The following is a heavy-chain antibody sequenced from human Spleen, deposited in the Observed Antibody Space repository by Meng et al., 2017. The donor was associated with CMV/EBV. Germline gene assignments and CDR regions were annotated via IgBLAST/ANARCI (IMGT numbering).Heavy chain of an antibody. D-gene: IGHD5-12*01. V-gene: IGHV1-18*01. CDR1: GYTSNVYG. CDR3: ARGGPNGYEQNYYYGMDV. Sequence: ASVKVSCKASGYTSNVYGISWVRQAPGQGLEWMGWISSYNGNTNFAQKLQGRVTMTTDTSTSTAYMELRSLRSDDTAVYYCARGGPNGYEQNYYYGMDVWGQGTTVTVSS. J-gene: IGHJ6*02. CDR2: ISSYNGNT.